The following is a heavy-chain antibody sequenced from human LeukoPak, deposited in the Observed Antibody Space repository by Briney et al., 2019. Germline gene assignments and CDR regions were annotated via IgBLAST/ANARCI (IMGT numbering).Heavy chain of an antibody. CDR1: GFTFSTYN. Sequence: QPGRSLRLSCAASGFTFSTYNMIWVRQAPGKGLECLSYITPTSTTIHYADSVKGRFAASRDNDNSLLYLQMNSLRVEDTAVYYCARVVSGVTGGDYWGQGTLVSVSS. J-gene: IGHJ4*02. CDR2: ITPTSTTI. D-gene: IGHD3-3*01. V-gene: IGHV3-48*04. CDR3: ARVVSGVTGGDY.